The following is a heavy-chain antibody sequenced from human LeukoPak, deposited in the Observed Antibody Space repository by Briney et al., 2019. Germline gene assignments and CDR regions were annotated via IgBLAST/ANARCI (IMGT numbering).Heavy chain of an antibody. Sequence: PGGSLRLSCAASGFTFSDFAMSWVRQAPGKGLEWVSAISGDAHSTYYADSLKGRFTISRDNSKNTLYLQMNSLRAADTATYFCVKDAPLPFDFWGQGALVIVSS. J-gene: IGHJ4*02. V-gene: IGHV3-23*01. CDR2: ISGDAHST. CDR1: GFTFSDFA. CDR3: VKDAPLPFDF.